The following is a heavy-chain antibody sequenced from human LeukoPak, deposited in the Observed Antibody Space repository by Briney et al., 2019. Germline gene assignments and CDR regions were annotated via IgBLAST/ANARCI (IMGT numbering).Heavy chain of an antibody. Sequence: GESLRLSCAASGCSFSDYAMSWVRQAPARGPELVSSIRGGGEIFYADSVKGRFTLSRDDSTNTVYLQMNNLRVEDTATYYCAKANWVSNADAVWWGQGTQVTVSS. V-gene: IGHV3-23*01. D-gene: IGHD1-1*01. J-gene: IGHJ1*01. CDR1: GCSFSDYA. CDR2: IRGGGEI. CDR3: AKANWVSNADAVW.